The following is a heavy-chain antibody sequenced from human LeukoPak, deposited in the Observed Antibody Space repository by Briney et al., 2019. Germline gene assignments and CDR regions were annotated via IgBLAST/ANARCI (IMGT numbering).Heavy chain of an antibody. J-gene: IGHJ4*02. D-gene: IGHD6-19*01. V-gene: IGHV3-43*02. CDR2: ISGDGGST. Sequence: GGSLRLSCAAPGFIFDDYVIHWVRQAPGKGLEWVSLISGDGGSTFYADSVKGRFTISRDNSKNSLYLQMSSLRSEDTALYYCARESERSGWYDYWGQGTLVTVSS. CDR3: ARESERSGWYDY. CDR1: GFIFDDYV.